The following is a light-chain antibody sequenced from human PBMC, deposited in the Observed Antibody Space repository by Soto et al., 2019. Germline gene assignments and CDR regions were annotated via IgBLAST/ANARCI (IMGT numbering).Light chain of an antibody. CDR2: DVS. Sequence: QSALTQPASVSGSPGQSITISCTGTGSDVGGYNYVSSYQQHPGKAPKVMIYDVSNRPSGVANRFSGSKSGNTASLPISGLQAEYEADYYCSSYTSASTPLVFVGGTKLTVL. J-gene: IGLJ2*01. CDR3: SSYTSASTPLV. V-gene: IGLV2-14*01. CDR1: GSDVGGYNY.